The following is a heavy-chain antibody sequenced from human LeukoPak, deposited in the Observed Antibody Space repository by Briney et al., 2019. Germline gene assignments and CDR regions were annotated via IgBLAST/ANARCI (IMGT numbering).Heavy chain of an antibody. J-gene: IGHJ4*02. V-gene: IGHV3-11*04. CDR1: GGSISSSSYY. Sequence: LSLTCTVSGGSISSSSYYWGWIRQPPGKGLEWVSYISSCSSTTYYADSVKGRFTISRDNAKNSLYLQMNSLRAEDTAMYYCARDTRGESDSWGQGTLVTVSS. CDR2: ISSCSSTT. D-gene: IGHD2-2*01. CDR3: ARDTRGESDS.